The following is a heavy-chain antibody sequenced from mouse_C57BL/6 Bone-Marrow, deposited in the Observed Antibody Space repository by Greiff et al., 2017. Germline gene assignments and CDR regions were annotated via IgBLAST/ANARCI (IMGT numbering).Heavy chain of an antibody. V-gene: IGHV1-81*01. CDR1: GYTFTSYG. CDR3: IITTVVARYWYFDV. Sequence: VQLQQSGAELARPGASVKLSCKASGYTFTSYGISWVKQRTGQGLEWIGEIYPRSGNTYYNEKFKGKATLTADKSSSTAYMELRSLTSEDSAVYFCIITTVVARYWYFDVWGTGTTVTVSS. J-gene: IGHJ1*03. CDR2: IYPRSGNT. D-gene: IGHD1-1*01.